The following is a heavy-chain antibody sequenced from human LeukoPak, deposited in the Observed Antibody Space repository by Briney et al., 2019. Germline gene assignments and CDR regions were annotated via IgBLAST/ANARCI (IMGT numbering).Heavy chain of an antibody. CDR3: ARDFFPLAGFWECFPYFGMHV. Sequence: GGSLRVSCAASGFTVSSSYMSWVRQAPGKGLEWVSVIYSGGTTHYADSVKGRFTISRDNSNNTLYLQMHSLRVEDTAVYYCARDFFPLAGFWECFPYFGMHVWAKGPTVTVPS. J-gene: IGHJ6*04. V-gene: IGHV3-66*01. D-gene: IGHD3-3*01. CDR2: IYSGGTT. CDR1: GFTVSSSY.